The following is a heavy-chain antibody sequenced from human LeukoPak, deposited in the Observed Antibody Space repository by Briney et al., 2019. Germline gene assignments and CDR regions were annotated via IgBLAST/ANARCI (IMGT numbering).Heavy chain of an antibody. CDR3: ARVTSRTPAAGIDY. CDR1: GFTFTSYW. J-gene: IGHJ4*02. Sequence: GGSLRLSCAASGFTFTSYWMHWVRQVPGKGLVWVSRINSDGSGTTYADSVKGRFTISRDNAKNTLYLQMNSLRAEDTAVYHCARVTSRTPAAGIDYWGQGTLVTVSS. CDR2: INSDGSGT. V-gene: IGHV3-74*01. D-gene: IGHD6-13*01.